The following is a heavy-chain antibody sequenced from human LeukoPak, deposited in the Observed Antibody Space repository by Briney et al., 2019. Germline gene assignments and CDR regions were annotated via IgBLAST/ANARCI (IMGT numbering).Heavy chain of an antibody. Sequence: GGSLTLLCALSGLTLSNYGMSWVRQAPGKGLEWVAGNSDSGGRTNYADSVKGRFTISRDNPKNTLYLQMNSLRAEDTAVYFCAKRGVVIRVILVGFHKEAYYFDSWGQGALVTVSS. D-gene: IGHD3-22*01. CDR1: GLTLSNYG. CDR2: NSDSGGRT. CDR3: AKRGVVIRVILVGFHKEAYYFDS. J-gene: IGHJ4*02. V-gene: IGHV3-23*01.